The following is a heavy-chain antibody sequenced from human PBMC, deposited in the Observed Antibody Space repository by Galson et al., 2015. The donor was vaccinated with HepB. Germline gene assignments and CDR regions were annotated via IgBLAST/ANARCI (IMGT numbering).Heavy chain of an antibody. CDR3: ARDYDILTGYYSPRFLLY. V-gene: IGHV3-30*04. CDR2: ISYDGSNK. D-gene: IGHD3-9*01. Sequence: SLRLSCAASGFTFSSYAMHWVRQAPGKGLEWVAVISYDGSNKYYADSVKGRFTISRDNSKNTLYLQMNSLRAEDTAVYYCARDYDILTGYYSPRFLLYWGQGTLVTVSS. CDR1: GFTFSSYA. J-gene: IGHJ4*02.